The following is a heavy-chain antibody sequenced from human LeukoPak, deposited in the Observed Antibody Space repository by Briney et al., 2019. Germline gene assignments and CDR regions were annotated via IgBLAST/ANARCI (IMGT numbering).Heavy chain of an antibody. V-gene: IGHV3-23*01. CDR3: AKRFCSATRCFHFDY. J-gene: IGHJ4*02. CDR1: GFTFSSYA. D-gene: IGHD2-2*01. Sequence: GGSLRLSCAASGFTFSSYAMSWVRQAPGKGLEWVSTISASGDNTYYAGSVKGRFTISRDNSKNTLYLQMDSLRAEDTAVYYCAKRFCSATRCFHFDYWGQGTLVTVSS. CDR2: ISASGDNT.